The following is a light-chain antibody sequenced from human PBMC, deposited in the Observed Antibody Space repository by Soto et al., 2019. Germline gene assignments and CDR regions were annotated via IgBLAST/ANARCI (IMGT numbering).Light chain of an antibody. V-gene: IGLV1-44*01. J-gene: IGLJ1*01. CDR3: AAWDDSLNGYV. CDR2: INN. CDR1: SSNIGSHT. Sequence: SVLTQPPSASGTPGQRVTISCSGSSSNIGSHTVNWYQQLPGTTPKLLIYINNQRPSGVPDRFSGSKSGTSASLAISGLQSEDEADYYCAAWDDSLNGYVFGTGTKVTVL.